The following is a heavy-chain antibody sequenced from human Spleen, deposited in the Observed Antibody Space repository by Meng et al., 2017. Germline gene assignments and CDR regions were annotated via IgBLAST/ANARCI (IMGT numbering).Heavy chain of an antibody. CDR2: ISAYNGNT. V-gene: IGHV1-18*01. J-gene: IGHJ4*02. D-gene: IGHD1-26*01. Sequence: QVQMVQSGSELEKPGASVKAPCKASGYSFTSYTMSWVRQAPGQGLEWMGLISAYNGNTNYAQKLQGRVTMTTDTSTTTAYMELRSLRSDDTAVYYCARDLSGSYSPAGYWGQGTLVTVSS. CDR3: ARDLSGSYSPAGY. CDR1: GYSFTSYT.